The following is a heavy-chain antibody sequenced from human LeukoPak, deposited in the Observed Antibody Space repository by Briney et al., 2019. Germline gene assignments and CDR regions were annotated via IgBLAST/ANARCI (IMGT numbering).Heavy chain of an antibody. Sequence: PSETLSLTCTVSDGSINSGAYYWSWIRQRPGKGLEWIGYIYYSGSNYYNPSLKSRVTISVDTSKNQFSLKLSSVTAADTAVYYCAGCSGGSPIDAFHIWGQGTMVTVSS. V-gene: IGHV4-31*03. J-gene: IGHJ3*02. CDR3: AGCSGGSPIDAFHI. CDR1: DGSINSGAYY. CDR2: IYYSGSN. D-gene: IGHD2-15*01.